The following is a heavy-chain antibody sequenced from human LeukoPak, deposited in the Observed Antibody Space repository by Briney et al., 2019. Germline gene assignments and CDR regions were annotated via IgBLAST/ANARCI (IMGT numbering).Heavy chain of an antibody. J-gene: IGHJ5*02. CDR3: ARALRFLEFDP. V-gene: IGHV4-30-4*08. CDR2: IYYSGST. Sequence: TLSLTFTVSGGSISSVDYYWNWIRQPPGKGLEGIGYIYYSGSTYYNPSLKSRVTISVDTSKNQFSLKLSSVTAADTAVYYCARALRFLEFDPWGQGTLVTVSS. D-gene: IGHD3-3*01. CDR1: GGSISSVDYY.